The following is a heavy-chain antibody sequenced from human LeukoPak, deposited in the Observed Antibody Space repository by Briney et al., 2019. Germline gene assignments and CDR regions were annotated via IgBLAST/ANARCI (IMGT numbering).Heavy chain of an antibody. J-gene: IGHJ5*02. D-gene: IGHD2-8*01. V-gene: IGHV3-49*04. Sequence: GRSLRLSCTASGFIFGDYAMSGVRQAPGKGLEWVGFIRSKAYGGTTEYAASVKGRFTISRDDSKSIAYLQMNSLKTEDTAVYYCTRAGYCSNGVCYNWFDPWGQGTLVTVSS. CDR2: IRSKAYGGTT. CDR3: TRAGYCSNGVCYNWFDP. CDR1: GFIFGDYA.